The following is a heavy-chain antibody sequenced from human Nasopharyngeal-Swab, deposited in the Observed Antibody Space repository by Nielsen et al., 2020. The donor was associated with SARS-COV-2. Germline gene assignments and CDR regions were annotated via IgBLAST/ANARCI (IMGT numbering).Heavy chain of an antibody. CDR1: GFTFSSYG. J-gene: IGHJ5*02. D-gene: IGHD1-20*01. Sequence: GESLKISCAASGFTFSSYGMHWVRQAPGKGLEWVAVIWYDGSNKYYADSVKGRFTISRDNSKNTLYLQMNSPRAEDTAVYYCARDNHGDNWNDRWFHPWGPGTLVNVSS. V-gene: IGHV3-33*01. CDR2: IWYDGSNK. CDR3: ARDNHGDNWNDRWFHP.